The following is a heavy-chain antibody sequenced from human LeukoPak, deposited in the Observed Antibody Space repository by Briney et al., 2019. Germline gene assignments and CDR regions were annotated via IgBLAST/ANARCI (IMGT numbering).Heavy chain of an antibody. CDR3: ARSGYCSAGSCYSPFDY. J-gene: IGHJ4*02. CDR1: GYTFSGYH. CDR2: INPSSGGT. Sequence: ASVKVSCKASGYTFSGYHIHWVRQAPGQGLEWKGWINPSSGGTNYAQKFQDRATMTRDTSIGAAYMELTSLKSDDAAVYYCARSGYCSAGSCYSPFDYWGQGTLVTVSS. V-gene: IGHV1-2*02. D-gene: IGHD2-15*01.